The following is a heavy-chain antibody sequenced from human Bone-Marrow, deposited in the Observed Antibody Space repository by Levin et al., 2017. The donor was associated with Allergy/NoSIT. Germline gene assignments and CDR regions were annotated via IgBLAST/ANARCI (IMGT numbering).Heavy chain of an antibody. J-gene: IGHJ2*01. D-gene: IGHD6-25*01. CDR3: ARADSGAAGQSLNWYFDL. V-gene: IGHV3-66*01. CDR1: GFTVSSNY. CDR2: IYSGGST. Sequence: GESLKISCAASGFTVSSNYMSWVRQAPGKGLEWVSVIYSGGSTYYADSVKGRFTISRDNSKNTLYLQMNSLRAEDTAVYYCARADSGAAGQSLNWYFDLWGRGTLVTVSS.